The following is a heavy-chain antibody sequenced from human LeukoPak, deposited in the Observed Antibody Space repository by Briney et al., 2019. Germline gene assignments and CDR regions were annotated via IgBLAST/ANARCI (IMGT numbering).Heavy chain of an antibody. D-gene: IGHD4-23*01. J-gene: IGHJ6*03. CDR2: IYSGGST. CDR3: ARERRYGGNPEYMDV. CDR1: GFTVSNSY. V-gene: IGHV3-66*02. Sequence: GGSLRLSCAASGFTVSNSYMSWVRQAPGKGLEWVSIIYSGGSTYYAASVKGRFTIARDNSKNTLYLQMNSLRVEDTAVYYCARERRYGGNPEYMDVWGKGTTVTVSS.